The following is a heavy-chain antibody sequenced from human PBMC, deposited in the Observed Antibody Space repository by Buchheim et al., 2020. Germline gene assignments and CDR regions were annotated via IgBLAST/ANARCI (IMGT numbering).Heavy chain of an antibody. CDR1: GFTFSSYS. V-gene: IGHV3-48*04. Sequence: EVQLVESGGGLVQPGGSLRLSCAASGFTFSSYSMNWVRQAPGKGLEWVSYISSSSSTIYYADSVKGRFTISRDNAQNSLYLPMNSLRAEDTAVYYCARVQGRGVAVAGTVDYWGQGTL. CDR2: ISSSSSTI. J-gene: IGHJ4*02. CDR3: ARVQGRGVAVAGTVDY. D-gene: IGHD6-13*01.